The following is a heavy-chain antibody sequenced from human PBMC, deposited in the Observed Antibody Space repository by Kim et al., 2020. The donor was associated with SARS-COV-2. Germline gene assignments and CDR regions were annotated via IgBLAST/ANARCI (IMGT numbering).Heavy chain of an antibody. V-gene: IGHV4-59*01. CDR3: ARDGSGGSSGGMDV. D-gene: IGHD3-10*01. CDR2: ISYTGIT. J-gene: IGHJ6*02. Sequence: SETLSPTCNVSGGSISTFYWSWIRQPPGKGLEWIGYISYTGITKYNPSLTGRVTISVDTSQNQFSLRLDSVTPADTAIYYCARDGSGGSSGGMDVWGQGTTVTVSS. CDR1: GGSISTFY.